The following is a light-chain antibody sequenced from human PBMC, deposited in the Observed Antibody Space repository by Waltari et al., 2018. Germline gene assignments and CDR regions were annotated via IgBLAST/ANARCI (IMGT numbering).Light chain of an antibody. CDR1: QSISSY. Sequence: DIQMTQSPSSLSASVGDRVTITCRESQSISSYLNWYQQKPGKAPKLLIYPASSLQSGVPSRFRGSGSGTDFTLTISSLQPEDFATYYCQQSYSTPLFTFGPGTKVDIK. CDR3: QQSYSTPLFT. J-gene: IGKJ3*01. CDR2: PAS. V-gene: IGKV1-39*01.